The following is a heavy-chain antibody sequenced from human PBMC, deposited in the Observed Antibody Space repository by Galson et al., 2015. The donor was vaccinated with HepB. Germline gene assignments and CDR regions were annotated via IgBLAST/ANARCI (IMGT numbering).Heavy chain of an antibody. Sequence: SLRLSCAASGFTFSSYSMNWVRQAPGKGLEWVSYISSSSSTIYYADSVKGRFTISRDNAKNSLYLQMNSLRDEDTAVYYCAQPTYYDILGVRDYWGQGTLVTVSS. CDR3: AQPTYYDILGVRDY. J-gene: IGHJ4*02. D-gene: IGHD3-9*01. CDR1: GFTFSSYS. V-gene: IGHV3-48*02. CDR2: ISSSSSTI.